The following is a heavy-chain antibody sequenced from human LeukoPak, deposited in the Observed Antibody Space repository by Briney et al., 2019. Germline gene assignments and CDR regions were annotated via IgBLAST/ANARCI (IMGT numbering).Heavy chain of an antibody. Sequence: GASVKVSCKASGYTFTSYGISWVRQAPGQGLEWMGWISAYNGNTNYAQKLQGRVTMTTDTSTSTAYMELRSLRSEDTAVYYCATAEPSGAHLDFDYWGQGTLVTVSS. CDR1: GYTFTSYG. D-gene: IGHD1-14*01. J-gene: IGHJ4*02. V-gene: IGHV1-18*01. CDR3: ATAEPSGAHLDFDY. CDR2: ISAYNGNT.